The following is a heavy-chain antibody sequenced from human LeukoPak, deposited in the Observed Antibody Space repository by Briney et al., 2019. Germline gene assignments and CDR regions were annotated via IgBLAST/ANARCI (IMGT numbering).Heavy chain of an antibody. CDR2: ISFDGNEK. D-gene: IGHD5-18*01. J-gene: IGHJ4*02. V-gene: IGHV3-30*18. CDR3: AKARGYSGYEYFDY. Sequence: PGGSLRLSSAASGFSFSSYAMHWVRQAPGKGLEWVTLISFDGNEKYYADSVKGRFTISRDNSKNTLNLQMNSLRAEDAAVYYCAKARGYSGYEYFDYWGQGTLVTVSS. CDR1: GFSFSSYA.